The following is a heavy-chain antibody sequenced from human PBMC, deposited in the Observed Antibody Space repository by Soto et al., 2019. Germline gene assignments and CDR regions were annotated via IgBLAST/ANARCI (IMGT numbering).Heavy chain of an antibody. J-gene: IGHJ5*01. CDR2: ISGGHNT. CDR1: GFTFSSYV. Sequence: EVQLLESGGGLVQPGGSLRLSCAASGFTFSSYVMSWVRQAPGKGLEWVSAISGGHNTYYADSVKGRFTISRENSNNTLYLQMNSLRAEDTALYYCAKDYESEAYSGKYAIDSWGQGTLVSVST. V-gene: IGHV3-23*01. CDR3: AKDYESEAYSGKYAIDS. D-gene: IGHD1-26*01.